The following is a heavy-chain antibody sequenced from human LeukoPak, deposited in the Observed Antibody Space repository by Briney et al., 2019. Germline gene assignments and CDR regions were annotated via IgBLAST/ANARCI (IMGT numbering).Heavy chain of an antibody. J-gene: IGHJ4*02. CDR1: GYTFTSYG. CDR3: ARDPRNYPLDY. D-gene: IGHD5-24*01. Sequence: ASVKVSCKASGYTFTSYGISWVRQAPGQGLEWMGIINPSGGSTSYAQKFQGRVTMTRDMSTSTVYMELSSLRSEDTAVYYCARDPRNYPLDYWGQGTLVAVSS. V-gene: IGHV1-46*01. CDR2: INPSGGST.